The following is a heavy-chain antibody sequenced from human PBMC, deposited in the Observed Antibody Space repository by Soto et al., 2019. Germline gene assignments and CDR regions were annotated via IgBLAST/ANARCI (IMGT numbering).Heavy chain of an antibody. CDR1: GDSVSSNSAA. CDR3: ARTGAARLWYYYGSGSSWYYFDY. D-gene: IGHD3-10*01. CDR2: TYYRSKWYN. J-gene: IGHJ4*02. Sequence: SQTLSLTCAISGDSVSSNSAAWNWIRQPPSRGLEWLGRTYYRSKWYNHYAVSVKSRITVNPDTSKNQFSLKLSSVTAADTAVYYCARTGAARLWYYYGSGSSWYYFDYWGQGTLVTVSS. V-gene: IGHV6-1*01.